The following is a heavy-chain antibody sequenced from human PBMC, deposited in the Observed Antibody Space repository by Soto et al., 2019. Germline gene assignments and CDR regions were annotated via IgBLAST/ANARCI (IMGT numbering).Heavy chain of an antibody. CDR3: ARDKSGTYSIDY. Sequence: EVQVVESGGGSVQPGGSLRLSCAASGFTFSRYTMNWVRQAPGKGLEWLSYISGGGGTMSYADSVKGRVTISRDNAQNSLYLQMDSLRAEDTAVYYCARDKSGTYSIDYWGQGTLVTVSS. CDR1: GFTFSRYT. J-gene: IGHJ4*02. V-gene: IGHV3-48*04. CDR2: ISGGGGTM. D-gene: IGHD1-26*01.